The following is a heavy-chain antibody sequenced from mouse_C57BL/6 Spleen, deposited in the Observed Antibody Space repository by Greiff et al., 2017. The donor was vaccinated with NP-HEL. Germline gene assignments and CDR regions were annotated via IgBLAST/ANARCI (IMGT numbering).Heavy chain of an antibody. Sequence: QVQLQQSGPELVKPGASVKISCKASGYAFSSSWMNWVKQRPGKGLEWIGRIYPGDGDTNYNGKFKGKATLTADKSSSTAYMQLSSLTSEDSAVYFCARRAYEGAMDYWGQGTSVTVSS. V-gene: IGHV1-82*01. CDR1: GYAFSSSW. D-gene: IGHD3-3*01. J-gene: IGHJ4*01. CDR3: ARRAYEGAMDY. CDR2: IYPGDGDT.